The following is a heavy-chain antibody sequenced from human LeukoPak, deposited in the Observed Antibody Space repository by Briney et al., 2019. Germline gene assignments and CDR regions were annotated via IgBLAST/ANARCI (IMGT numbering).Heavy chain of an antibody. Sequence: ASVKVSCKASGYTFTSHDINWVRQAPGQGLEWMGWINTNSGNPTYAQGFTGRFVFSLDTSVSTAYLQIFNLKAEDTAVYYCVRELETMVRGVVVDYWGQGTLVYVSS. CDR3: VRELETMVRGVVVDY. CDR1: GYTFTSHD. D-gene: IGHD3-10*01. J-gene: IGHJ4*02. V-gene: IGHV7-4-1*01. CDR2: INTNSGNP.